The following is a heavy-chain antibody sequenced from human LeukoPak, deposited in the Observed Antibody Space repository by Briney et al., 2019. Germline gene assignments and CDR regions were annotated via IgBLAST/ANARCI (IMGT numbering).Heavy chain of an antibody. D-gene: IGHD3-10*01. V-gene: IGHV3-74*01. CDR1: GFTVSSNY. Sequence: GGSLRLSCAASGFTVSSNYMSWVRQAPGRGLVWVSRINSDGSSTSYADSVKGRFTISRDNAKNALYLQMNSLRAEDTAVYYCARVEVELQAYGMNVWGKGTTVTVSS. CDR2: INSDGSST. J-gene: IGHJ6*04. CDR3: ARVEVELQAYGMNV.